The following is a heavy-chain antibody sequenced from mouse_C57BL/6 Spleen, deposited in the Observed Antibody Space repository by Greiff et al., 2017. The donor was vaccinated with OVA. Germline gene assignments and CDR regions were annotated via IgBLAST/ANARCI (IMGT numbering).Heavy chain of an antibody. CDR2: IYPRDGST. V-gene: IGHV1-78*01. D-gene: IGHD1-1*01. CDR3: ASQSYYGSRYFDY. J-gene: IGHJ2*01. Sequence: VKLMESDAELVKPGASVKISCKVSGYTFTDHTIHWMKQRPEQGLEWIGYIYPRDGSTKYNEKFKGKATLTADKSSSTAYMQLNSLTSEDSAVYFCASQSYYGSRYFDYWGQGTTLTVSS. CDR1: GYTFTDHT.